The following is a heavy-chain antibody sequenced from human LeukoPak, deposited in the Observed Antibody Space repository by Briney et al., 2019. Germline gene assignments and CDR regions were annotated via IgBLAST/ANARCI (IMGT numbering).Heavy chain of an antibody. CDR2: INHSGST. CDR3: ARRRLRYFDWLSAYYFDY. J-gene: IGHJ4*02. D-gene: IGHD3-9*01. CDR1: GGSFSGYY. V-gene: IGHV4-34*01. Sequence: SETLSLTCAVYGGSFSGYYWSWIRQPPGKGLEWIGEINHSGSTNYNPSLKSRVTISVDTSKNQFSLKLSSVTAADTAVYYCARRRLRYFDWLSAYYFDYWGQGTLVTVSS.